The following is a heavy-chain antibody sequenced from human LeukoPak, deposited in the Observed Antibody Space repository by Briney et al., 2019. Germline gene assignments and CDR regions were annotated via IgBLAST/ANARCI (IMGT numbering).Heavy chain of an antibody. J-gene: IGHJ5*02. CDR2: IYYSGST. D-gene: IGHD3-3*01. CDR1: GGSISSYY. Sequence: SETLSLTCTVSGGSISSYYWSWIRQPPGKGLEWIAYIYYSGSTNYNPSLKSRVTISVDTSKNQFSLRLSSVTAADTAVYYCARQQSSITIFGVVLNWFDPGAREPWSPSPQ. V-gene: IGHV4-59*08. CDR3: ARQQSSITIFGVVLNWFDP.